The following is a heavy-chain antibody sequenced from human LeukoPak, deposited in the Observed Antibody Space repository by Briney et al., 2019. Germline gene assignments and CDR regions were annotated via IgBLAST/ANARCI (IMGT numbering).Heavy chain of an antibody. CDR1: GYTFTGYY. CDR3: ARGRSVVVPADMRDY. CDR2: INPNSGGT. J-gene: IGHJ4*02. D-gene: IGHD2-2*01. V-gene: IGHV1-2*02. Sequence: ASVKVSCKASGYTFTGYYMHWVRQAPGQGLEWMGWINPNSGGTNYAQKFQGRVTMTRDTSISTAYMELSRLRSDGTAVYYCARGRSVVVPADMRDYWGQGTLVTVSS.